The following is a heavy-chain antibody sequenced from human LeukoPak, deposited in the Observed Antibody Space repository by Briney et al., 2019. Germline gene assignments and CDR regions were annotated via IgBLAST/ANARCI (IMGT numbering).Heavy chain of an antibody. CDR1: GFTVSSNY. V-gene: IGHV3-53*01. CDR2: IYAGGST. CDR3: AKDLVAGTIGY. D-gene: IGHD6-19*01. J-gene: IGHJ4*02. Sequence: GGSLRLSCAASGFTVSSNYMSWVRQAPGKGLEWVSVIYAGGSTYYADSVKGRFTISRDNSKNTLYLQMNSLRAEDTAVYYCAKDLVAGTIGYWGQGTLVTVSS.